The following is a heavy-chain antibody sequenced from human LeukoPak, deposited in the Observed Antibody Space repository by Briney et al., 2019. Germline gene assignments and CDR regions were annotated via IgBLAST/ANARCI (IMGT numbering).Heavy chain of an antibody. Sequence: ASVKVPCKASGYTFTSYGISWVRQAPGQGLEWMGWISAYNGNTNYAQKFQGRVTMTRDTSTSTVYMELSSLRSEDTAVYYCARVKLDTAIDYYGMDVWGQGTTVTVSS. J-gene: IGHJ6*02. D-gene: IGHD5-18*01. CDR3: ARVKLDTAIDYYGMDV. V-gene: IGHV1-18*01. CDR2: ISAYNGNT. CDR1: GYTFTSYG.